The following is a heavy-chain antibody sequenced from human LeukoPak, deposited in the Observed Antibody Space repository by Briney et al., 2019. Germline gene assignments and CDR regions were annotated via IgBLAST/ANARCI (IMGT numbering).Heavy chain of an antibody. V-gene: IGHV1-69*13. CDR2: IIPIFGTT. CDR1: GYTFTSYA. Sequence: SVKVSCKASGYTFTSYAMNWVRQAPGQGLEWMGGIIPIFGTTNYAQNFQGRVTITADESTSTAYMELSSLRSEDTAVYYCARDSSGYPTFDYWGQGTLVTVSS. D-gene: IGHD3-22*01. J-gene: IGHJ4*02. CDR3: ARDSSGYPTFDY.